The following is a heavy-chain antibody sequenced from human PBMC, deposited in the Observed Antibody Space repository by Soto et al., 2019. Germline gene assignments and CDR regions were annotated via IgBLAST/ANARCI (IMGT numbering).Heavy chain of an antibody. J-gene: IGHJ6*02. Sequence: GGSLRLSCAASGFTFSSYAMSWVRQAPGKGLEWVSAISGSGGSTYYADSVKGRFTISRDNSKNTLYLQMNSLRAEDTAVYYCAKDNGIHYDSMVGVDGMDVWGQGTTVTVSS. V-gene: IGHV3-23*01. CDR1: GFTFSSYA. CDR3: AKDNGIHYDSMVGVDGMDV. D-gene: IGHD3-22*01. CDR2: ISGSGGST.